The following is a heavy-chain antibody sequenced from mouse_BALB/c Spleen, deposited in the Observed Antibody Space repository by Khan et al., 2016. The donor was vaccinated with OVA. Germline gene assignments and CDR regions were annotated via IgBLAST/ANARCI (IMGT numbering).Heavy chain of an antibody. D-gene: IGHD1-3*01. J-gene: IGHJ3*01. Sequence: VELVESGAELARPGASVKLSCKASGYTFTDYKLNWVKQRTVQGLEWIGVIYPGSNNPYSNEKFKGKSTLTADKSAISDYMQHSSLTSEDSAVYFCTREWGAWFPYWGKGTLVTVAA. V-gene: IGHV1-77*01. CDR1: GYTFTDYK. CDR3: TREWGAWFPY. CDR2: IYPGSNNP.